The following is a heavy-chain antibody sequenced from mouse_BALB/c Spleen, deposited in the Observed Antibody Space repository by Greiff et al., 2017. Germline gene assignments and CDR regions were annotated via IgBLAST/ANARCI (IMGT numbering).Heavy chain of an antibody. CDR3: ARWVYDYYAMDY. CDR1: GYSITSDYA. Sequence: EVKLQESGPGLVKPSQSLSLTCTVTGYSITSDYAWNWIRQFPGNKLEWMGYISYSGSTSYNPSLKSRISITRDTSKNQFFLQLNSVTTEDTATYYCARWVYDYYAMDYWGQGTSVTVSS. J-gene: IGHJ4*01. CDR2: ISYSGST. V-gene: IGHV3-2*02. D-gene: IGHD1-1*01.